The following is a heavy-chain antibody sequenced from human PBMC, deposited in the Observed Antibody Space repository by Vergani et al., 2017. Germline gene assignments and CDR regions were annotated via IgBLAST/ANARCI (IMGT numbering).Heavy chain of an antibody. J-gene: IGHJ4*02. CDR3: ARLHGDFDY. CDR1: GFTFSSYA. CDR2: IWYDGSNK. Sequence: VQLVESGGGLVQPGGSLRLSCAASGFTFSSYAMSWVRQAPGKGLEWVAVIWYDGSNKYYADSVKGRFTISRDNSKNTLYLQMNSLRAEDTAVYYCARLHGDFDYWGQGTLVTVSS. D-gene: IGHD4-17*01. V-gene: IGHV3-33*08.